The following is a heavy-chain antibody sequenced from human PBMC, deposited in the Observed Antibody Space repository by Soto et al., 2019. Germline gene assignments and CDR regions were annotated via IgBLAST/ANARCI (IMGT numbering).Heavy chain of an antibody. D-gene: IGHD6-19*01. CDR2: IIPIFGTA. CDR3: ARRRTWLRQDDAFDI. J-gene: IGHJ3*02. CDR1: GGPFTSYA. V-gene: IGHV1-69*01. Sequence: QVQLVQSGAGVKKPGSSVKVSCKPSGGPFTSYAISWVRQALGQGLDGMGGIIPIFGTANYAQKFQGRVTITADESTSTAYMELSSLRSEDTAVYYCARRRTWLRQDDAFDIWGQGTMVTVSS.